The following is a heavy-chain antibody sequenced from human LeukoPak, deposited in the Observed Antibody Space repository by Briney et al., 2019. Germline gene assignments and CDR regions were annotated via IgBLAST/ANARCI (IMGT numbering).Heavy chain of an antibody. D-gene: IGHD1-26*01. CDR3: TKVLYYDPLPWYFAV. Sequence: GGSLRLSCVASGFTIHDYPMHWVRQAPGKGLEWVSAVSWASGTKDYAASVKGRFTASRDNAQNSLYLQLSSLRVEDTAVYYCTKVLYYDPLPWYFAVWGRGTLVSVSS. CDR1: GFTIHDYP. V-gene: IGHV3-9*01. J-gene: IGHJ2*01. CDR2: VSWASGTK.